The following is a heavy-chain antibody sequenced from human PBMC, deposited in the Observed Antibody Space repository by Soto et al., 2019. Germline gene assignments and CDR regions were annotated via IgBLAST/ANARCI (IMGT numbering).Heavy chain of an antibody. J-gene: IGHJ3*02. Sequence: PGGSLRLSCAASGFTFSSYGMHWVRQAPGKGLEWVAVIWYDGSNKYYADSVKGRFTISRDNSKNTLYLQMNSLRAEDTAVYYCARDYYDSSGYLNAFDIWGQGTMVTVSS. D-gene: IGHD3-22*01. V-gene: IGHV3-33*01. CDR1: GFTFSSYG. CDR2: IWYDGSNK. CDR3: ARDYYDSSGYLNAFDI.